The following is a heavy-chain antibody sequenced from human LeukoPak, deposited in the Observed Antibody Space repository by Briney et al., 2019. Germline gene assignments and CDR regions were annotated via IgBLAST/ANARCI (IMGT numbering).Heavy chain of an antibody. V-gene: IGHV4-59*01. Sequence: PSETLSLTCTVSGGSISSYYWSWIRQPPGKGLEWIGNINYSGSTNYNPSLKSRVTISVNTSENQFSLKLSSVTAADTAVYYCARVSYYDILTGYWGTIDYWGQGTLVTVSS. CDR3: ARVSYYDILTGYWGTIDY. J-gene: IGHJ4*02. CDR1: GGSISSYY. D-gene: IGHD3-9*01. CDR2: INYSGST.